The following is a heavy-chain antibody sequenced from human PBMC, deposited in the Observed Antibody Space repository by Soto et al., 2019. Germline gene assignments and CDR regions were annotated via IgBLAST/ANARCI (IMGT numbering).Heavy chain of an antibody. CDR2: IYHSGST. Sequence: SETLSLTCAVSGGSISSGGYSWSWIRQPPGKGLEWIGYIYHSGSTYYNPSLKSRVTISVDRSKNQFSLKLSSVTAADTAVYYCARARDSSPRPGYAFDIWGQGTMVTVSS. CDR3: ARARDSSPRPGYAFDI. D-gene: IGHD6-13*01. V-gene: IGHV4-30-2*01. CDR1: GGSISSGGYS. J-gene: IGHJ3*02.